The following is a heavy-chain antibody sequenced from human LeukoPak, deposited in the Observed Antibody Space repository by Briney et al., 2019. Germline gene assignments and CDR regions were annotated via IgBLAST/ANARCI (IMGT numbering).Heavy chain of an antibody. V-gene: IGHV3-72*01. CDR2: IRNNANSYTT. CDR3: VRGGLRTTPYYFDY. D-gene: IGHD1-7*01. CDR1: GFTVSNNY. Sequence: GWSVRLSLAASGFTVSNNYMSWVRQAPVKGLEWVGRIRNNANSYTTNNASSVKGRFTITRDDSKNSMYLQMNRLKTEDTAVYYCVRGGLRTTPYYFDYWGQGTLVTVSS. J-gene: IGHJ4*02.